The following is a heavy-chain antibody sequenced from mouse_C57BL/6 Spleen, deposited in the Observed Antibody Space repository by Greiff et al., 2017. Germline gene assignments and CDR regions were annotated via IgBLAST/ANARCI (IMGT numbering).Heavy chain of an antibody. J-gene: IGHJ3*01. CDR3: ARYPFAY. CDR2: IYPGDGDT. D-gene: IGHD2-12*01. Sequence: VKLMESGAELVKPGASVKISCKASGYAFSSYWMNWVKPRPGKGLEWIGQIYPGDGDTNYNGKFKGKATLTADKSSSTAYMQLSSLTAEDAAVYFCARYPFAYWGQGTLVTVSA. CDR1: GYAFSSYW. V-gene: IGHV1-80*01.